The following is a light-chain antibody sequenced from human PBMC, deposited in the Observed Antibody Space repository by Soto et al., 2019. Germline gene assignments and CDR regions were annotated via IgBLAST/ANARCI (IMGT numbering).Light chain of an antibody. J-gene: IGKJ5*01. CDR1: QDIGTW. Sequence: DNQMTQSPFSVSASVGDRVTITCRASQDIGTWLAWYQQKPGKAPNLLIYAASTLQSGVPSRFSGSGSGTYFTLTISSLQPEDFGTYYCQEASRIPITFGQGTRLEIK. CDR3: QEASRIPIT. V-gene: IGKV1-12*01. CDR2: AAS.